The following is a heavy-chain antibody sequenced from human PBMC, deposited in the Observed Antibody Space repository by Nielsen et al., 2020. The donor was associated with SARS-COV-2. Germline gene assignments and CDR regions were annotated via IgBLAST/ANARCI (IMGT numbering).Heavy chain of an antibody. D-gene: IGHD4-11*01. J-gene: IGHJ6*02. Sequence: GGSLRLSCAASGFPFSSYSMNWVRQAPGKALEWLSYIGGNGRNIFYADSVKGRFTISRDNAKNSLYLQMNSLRAEDTAVYYCARGDYSYYYYGMDVWGQGTTVTVSS. CDR1: GFPFSSYS. V-gene: IGHV3-48*04. CDR2: IGGNGRNI. CDR3: ARGDYSYYYYGMDV.